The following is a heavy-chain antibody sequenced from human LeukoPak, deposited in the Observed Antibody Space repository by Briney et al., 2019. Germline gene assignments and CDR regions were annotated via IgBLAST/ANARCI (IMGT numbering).Heavy chain of an antibody. D-gene: IGHD3-22*01. CDR1: GFTFSDYY. CDR2: ISSSGSTI. Sequence: GGSLRLSCAASGFTFSDYYMSWIRQAPGKGLEWVSYISSSGSTIYYADSVKGRFTISRDNAKNSLYLQMNSLRAEDTAVYHCATDEYYYDSSGYYPLDYWGQGTLVTVSS. CDR3: ATDEYYYDSSGYYPLDY. J-gene: IGHJ4*02. V-gene: IGHV3-11*01.